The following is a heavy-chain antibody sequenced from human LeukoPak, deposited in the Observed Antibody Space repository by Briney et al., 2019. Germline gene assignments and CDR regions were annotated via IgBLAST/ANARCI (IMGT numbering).Heavy chain of an antibody. CDR1: GGSISSGGYY. V-gene: IGHV4-31*03. CDR3: ARAKKRWELLSLDY. J-gene: IGHJ4*02. D-gene: IGHD1-26*01. Sequence: PSETLSLTCTVSGGSISSGGYYWSWFRHHPGKGLEWIGYIYYSGSTYYNPSLKSRVTISVDTSKNQFSLKLSSVTAADTAVYYCARAKKRWELLSLDYWGQGTLITVSS. CDR2: IYYSGST.